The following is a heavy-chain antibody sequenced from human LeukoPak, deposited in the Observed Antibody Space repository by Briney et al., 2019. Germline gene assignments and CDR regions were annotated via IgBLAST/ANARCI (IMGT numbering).Heavy chain of an antibody. Sequence: GGSLRLSCAASGFTVSSNDMNWVRQAPGKGLEWVSSISSSSSYIYYADSVKGRFTISRDNAKNSLYLQMNSLRAEDTAVYYCARVCTIYGDPPGYWGQGTLVTVSS. CDR2: ISSSSSYI. CDR3: ARVCTIYGDPPGY. V-gene: IGHV3-21*01. J-gene: IGHJ4*02. CDR1: GFTVSSND. D-gene: IGHD4-17*01.